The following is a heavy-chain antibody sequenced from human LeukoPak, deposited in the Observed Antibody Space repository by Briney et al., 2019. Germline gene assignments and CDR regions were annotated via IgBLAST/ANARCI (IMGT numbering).Heavy chain of an antibody. CDR1: GFTFTTYY. D-gene: IGHD2-2*02. Sequence: ASVKVSCKASGFTFTTYYMHWVRQAPGQGLEWMGWINPKSGGTSYAQKFQGRVTMTRDTSVSTAYMELTRLTSDDTAVYYCARCRLLYSNWFDPWGQGTLVTVSS. J-gene: IGHJ5*02. V-gene: IGHV1-2*02. CDR3: ARCRLLYSNWFDP. CDR2: INPKSGGT.